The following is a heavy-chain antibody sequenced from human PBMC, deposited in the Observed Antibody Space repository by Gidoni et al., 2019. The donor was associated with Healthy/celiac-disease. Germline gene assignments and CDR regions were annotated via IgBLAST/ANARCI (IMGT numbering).Heavy chain of an antibody. CDR1: GGSFSGYY. V-gene: IGHV4-34*01. D-gene: IGHD6-19*01. Sequence: QVQLQQWGAGLLKPSETLSLTCAVYGGSFSGYYWSWIRQPPGKGLEWIGEINRSGSTNYNPSLKSRVTISVDTSKNQFSLKLSSVTAADTAVYYCASVARGAGTSKYYYGMDVWGQGTTVTVSS. CDR3: ASVARGAGTSKYYYGMDV. J-gene: IGHJ6*02. CDR2: INRSGST.